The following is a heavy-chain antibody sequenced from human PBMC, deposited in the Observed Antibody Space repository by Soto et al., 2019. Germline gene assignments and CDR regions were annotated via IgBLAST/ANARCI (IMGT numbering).Heavy chain of an antibody. V-gene: IGHV4-31*03. D-gene: IGHD2-21*01. Sequence: QVQLPESGPGLVKPSQTLTLTCSVSGGSIDTGGFYWSWARQLPGKGLQWIGYIYYTGPAYYNPALKSRVVISLDTAANQCSLSLTSLTAADTAVYYCASGTFTDISCYYWGQGRMVTVSS. CDR1: GGSIDTGGFY. CDR2: IYYTGPA. CDR3: ASGTFTDISCYY. J-gene: IGHJ4*02.